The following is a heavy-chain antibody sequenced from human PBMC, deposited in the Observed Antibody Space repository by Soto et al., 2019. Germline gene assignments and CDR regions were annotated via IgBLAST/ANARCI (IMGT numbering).Heavy chain of an antibody. J-gene: IGHJ5*02. CDR3: ARNGYCSGGSCYSDGFYP. CDR2: ISAYNGNT. D-gene: IGHD2-15*01. CDR1: GYTFTSYG. V-gene: IGHV1-18*01. Sequence: GASVKVSCKASGYTFTSYGISWVRQAPGQGLEWMGRISAYNGNTNYAQKLQGRVTMTTDTSTSTAYMELRSLRSDDTAVYYCARNGYCSGGSCYSDGFYPWGQGTLVTVSS.